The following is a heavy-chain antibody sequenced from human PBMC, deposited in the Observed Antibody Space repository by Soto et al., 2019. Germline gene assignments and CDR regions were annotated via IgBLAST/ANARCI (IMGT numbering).Heavy chain of an antibody. Sequence: SETLSLTCAVYGGSFSGYYWSWIRQPPGKGLEWIGEINHSGSTNYNPSLKSRVTISVDTSKNQFSLKLSSVTAADTAVYYCARGYRYDIFTGYYRRDSYYFDYRAQRTPVTVSS. V-gene: IGHV4-34*01. J-gene: IGHJ4*02. CDR3: ARGYRYDIFTGYYRRDSYYFDY. CDR2: INHSGST. CDR1: GGSFSGYY. D-gene: IGHD3-9*01.